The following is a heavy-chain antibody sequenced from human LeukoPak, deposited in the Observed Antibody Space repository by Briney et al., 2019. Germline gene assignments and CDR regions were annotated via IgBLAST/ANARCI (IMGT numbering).Heavy chain of an antibody. Sequence: ASVKVSCKASGYTFTDYYMHWVRQAPGKGGEGMGWIDPNGGGTKYAQKFQGRVTITRDTSISTAYMELSRLRSDDTAVYYCASLYGDCVSSDYWGQGTLVSVSS. V-gene: IGHV1-2*02. J-gene: IGHJ4*02. D-gene: IGHD4-17*01. CDR1: GYTFTDYY. CDR2: IDPNGGGT. CDR3: ASLYGDCVSSDY.